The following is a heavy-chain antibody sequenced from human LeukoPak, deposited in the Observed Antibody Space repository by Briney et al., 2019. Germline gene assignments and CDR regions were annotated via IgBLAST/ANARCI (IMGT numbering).Heavy chain of an antibody. CDR3: AVNSTRHTFDI. V-gene: IGHV4-59*08. J-gene: IGHJ3*02. D-gene: IGHD5-24*01. CDR2: VYYSGST. CDR1: GGSISTYY. Sequence: SETLSLTCTVSGGSISTYYWSWLRQSPGKGLERIGSVYYSGSTNYNPSLKSRVSISVDTSKNQFSLELSSVTAADTAVYYCAVNSTRHTFDIWGQGTMVTVSS.